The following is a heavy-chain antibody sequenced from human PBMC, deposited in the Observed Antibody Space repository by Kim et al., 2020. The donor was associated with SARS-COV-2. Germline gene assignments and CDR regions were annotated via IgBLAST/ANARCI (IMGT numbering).Heavy chain of an antibody. V-gene: IGHV4-59*13. J-gene: IGHJ6*02. Sequence: SETLSLTCTVSGGSISNYYWSWIRQPPGKGLEWIGYSYDTGSTNYNPSLKSRVTISVDTSKNQFSLKLRSVTAADTDVYYCARANNQYYYFGMDVWGQGTTVTVSS. CDR3: ARANNQYYYFGMDV. CDR2: SYDTGST. CDR1: GGSISNYY.